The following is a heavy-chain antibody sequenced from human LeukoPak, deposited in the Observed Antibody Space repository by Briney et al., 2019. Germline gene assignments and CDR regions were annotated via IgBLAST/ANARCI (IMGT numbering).Heavy chain of an antibody. J-gene: IGHJ4*02. CDR1: GFTFSNYA. CDR2: ISGTGGST. D-gene: IGHD2/OR15-2a*01. CDR3: AKVVAGNIDYYFDY. V-gene: IGHV3-23*01. Sequence: GGSLRLSCAASGFTFSNYAMSWVRQTPGKGLEWVAGISGTGGSTHYADSVKGRFTISRDNSKNTVYLQMRNLRVGHTAVYYCAKVVAGNIDYYFDYWGQGILVAVSS.